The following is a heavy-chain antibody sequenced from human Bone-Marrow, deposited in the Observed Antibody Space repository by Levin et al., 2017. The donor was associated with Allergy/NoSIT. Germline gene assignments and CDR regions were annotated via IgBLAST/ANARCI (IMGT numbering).Heavy chain of an antibody. CDR2: INPDGSST. Sequence: LSLPCAASGFTFSIYWMHWVRQAPGKGLLWVSRINPDGSSTTYTDSAKGRFTVSRDNAKNMVYLQMNSLRVEDTAVYYCARNPAYDDSGYRHLDYWGQGTLVTVSS. V-gene: IGHV3-74*01. D-gene: IGHD3-22*01. CDR1: GFTFSIYW. J-gene: IGHJ4*02. CDR3: ARNPAYDDSGYRHLDY.